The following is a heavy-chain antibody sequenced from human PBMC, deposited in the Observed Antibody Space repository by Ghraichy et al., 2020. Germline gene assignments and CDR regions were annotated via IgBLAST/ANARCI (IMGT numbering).Heavy chain of an antibody. D-gene: IGHD3-22*01. CDR2: ISGSGGST. CDR3: AKDSQYYYDSSGYYLPAEYFQH. Sequence: LSLTCAASGFTFSSYAMSWVRQAPGKGLEWVSAISGSGGSTYYADSVKGRFTISRDNSKNTLYLQMNSLRAEDTAVYYCAKDSQYYYDSSGYYLPAEYFQHWGQGTLVTVSS. J-gene: IGHJ1*01. CDR1: GFTFSSYA. V-gene: IGHV3-23*01.